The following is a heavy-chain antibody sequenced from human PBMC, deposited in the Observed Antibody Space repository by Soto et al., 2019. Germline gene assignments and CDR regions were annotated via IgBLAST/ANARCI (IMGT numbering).Heavy chain of an antibody. CDR3: ATGHSSGWTPFDY. CDR1: GYTLTELS. D-gene: IGHD6-19*01. CDR2: FDPEDGET. Sequence: ASVKVSCKVSGYTLTELSMHWVRQAPGKGFEWMGGFDPEDGETIYAQKFQGRVTMTEDTSTDTAYMELSSLRSEDTAVYYCATGHSSGWTPFDYWGQGTMVTVSS. V-gene: IGHV1-24*01. J-gene: IGHJ4*02.